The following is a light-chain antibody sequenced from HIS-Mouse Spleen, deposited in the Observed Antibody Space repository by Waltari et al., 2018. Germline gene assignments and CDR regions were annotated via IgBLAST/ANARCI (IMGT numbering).Light chain of an antibody. V-gene: IGLV3-19*01. J-gene: IGLJ2*01. CDR1: RPRILF. Sequence: SSELTQDPAVSVALGQTGRITLRGDRPRILFASWYQQKPGRAAVLVIYGKNDRHSGIPDRFSGSSSGNTASLTIAGAQAEDEADYYCNSRDSSGNHVVFGGGTKLTVL. CDR2: GKN. CDR3: NSRDSSGNHVV.